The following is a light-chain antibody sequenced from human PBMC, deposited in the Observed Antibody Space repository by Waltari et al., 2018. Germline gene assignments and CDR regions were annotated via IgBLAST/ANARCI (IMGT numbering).Light chain of an antibody. J-gene: IGKJ1*01. V-gene: IGKV1-5*03. Sequence: DIQMTKSPSTLSAFVGDRVTIICRAGESISGWLAWYQQKAGKAPSLLIYKASSFETGCPSRFSGRGSGTECTLAISSLQPDDLATYDCQQYDSSPWTFGQGTKVEIK. CDR1: ESISGW. CDR3: QQYDSSPWT. CDR2: KAS.